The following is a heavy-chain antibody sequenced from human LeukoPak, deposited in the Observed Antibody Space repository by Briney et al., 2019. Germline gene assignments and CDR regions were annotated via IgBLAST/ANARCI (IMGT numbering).Heavy chain of an antibody. CDR3: AREVGHYSSGWFSSEYYFDY. Sequence: SETLSLTCTVSGYSITSAYYWGWIRQSPGKGLAWIGSIYHSGSSYYNPSLKSRVTMSVDTSKNQFSLKLSSVTAADTAVYYCAREVGHYSSGWFSSEYYFDYWGQGTLVTVSS. CDR2: IYHSGSS. CDR1: GYSITSAYY. D-gene: IGHD6-19*01. J-gene: IGHJ4*02. V-gene: IGHV4-38-2*02.